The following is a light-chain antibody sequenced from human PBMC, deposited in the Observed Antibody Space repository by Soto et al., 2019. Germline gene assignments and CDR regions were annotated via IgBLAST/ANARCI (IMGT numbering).Light chain of an antibody. CDR2: GTS. CDR3: QQYGSSPRT. J-gene: IGKJ1*01. V-gene: IGKV3-20*01. CDR1: PSISKW. Sequence: TQSPSTLSASVGDRVTLTCRASPSISKWLAWYQQKPGQAPRLLIYGTSNRATGIPDRFSGSGSGTDVSLTISSLEPGDLAVYYCQQYGSSPRTFGQGPKVNI.